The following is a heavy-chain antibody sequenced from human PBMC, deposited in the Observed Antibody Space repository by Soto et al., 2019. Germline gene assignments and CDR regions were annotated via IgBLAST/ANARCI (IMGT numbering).Heavy chain of an antibody. V-gene: IGHV1-69*13. Sequence: ASVKVSCKTSGGSFSSYAISWVRQAPGQGLEWMGGITPIFDTANYAQKFQGRVTISADESTSTAYMELSSLRSDDTAVYYCARDLGQQLVDYWGQGTLVTVSS. J-gene: IGHJ4*02. D-gene: IGHD6-13*01. CDR2: ITPIFDTA. CDR3: ARDLGQQLVDY. CDR1: GGSFSSYA.